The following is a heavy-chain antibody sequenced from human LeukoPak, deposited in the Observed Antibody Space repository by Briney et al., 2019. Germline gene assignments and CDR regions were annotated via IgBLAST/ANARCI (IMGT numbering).Heavy chain of an antibody. D-gene: IGHD1-1*01. CDR1: GGSISSGSYY. CDR3: ARDPDTNDGVD. J-gene: IGHJ4*02. Sequence: KPSETLSLTCIVSGGSISSGSYYWSWIRQPAGKGLEWIGRVFTSGSTDYNPSFKSRVTISVDTSKNQFSLKLSSVTAADTAVYYCARDPDTNDGVDWGQGTLVTVSS. V-gene: IGHV4-61*02. CDR2: VFTSGST.